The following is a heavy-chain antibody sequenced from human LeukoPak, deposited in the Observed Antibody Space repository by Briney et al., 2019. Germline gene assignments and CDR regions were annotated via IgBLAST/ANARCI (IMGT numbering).Heavy chain of an antibody. CDR3: ARGRPSSRGAFYYDSSGYYSY. D-gene: IGHD3-22*01. V-gene: IGHV4-30-2*01. Sequence: SETLSLTCAVSGGSISSGGYSWSWIRQPPGKGLEWIGYINHSGSTNYNPSLKSRVTISVDTSKNQFSLKLSSVTAADTAVYYCARGRPSSRGAFYYDSSGYYSYWGQGTLVTVSS. CDR1: GGSISSGGYS. CDR2: INHSGST. J-gene: IGHJ4*02.